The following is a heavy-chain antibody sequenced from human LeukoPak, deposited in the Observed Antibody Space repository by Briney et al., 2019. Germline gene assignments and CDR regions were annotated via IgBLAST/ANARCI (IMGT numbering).Heavy chain of an antibody. J-gene: IGHJ4*02. Sequence: GEALLISCYASADSSINYWIGCWRQMPGKGGEGLGSIYPGDSDTRYNPSLQGQVTISVDKSISTAYLQLSTLTASDTAMYYCARQNNFDYWGQGTLVTLSS. V-gene: IGHV5-51*01. CDR1: ADSSINYW. CDR3: ARQNNFDY. D-gene: IGHD1/OR15-1a*01. CDR2: IYPGDSDT.